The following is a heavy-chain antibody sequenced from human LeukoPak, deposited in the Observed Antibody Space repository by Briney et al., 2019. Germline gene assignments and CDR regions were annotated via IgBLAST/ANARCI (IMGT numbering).Heavy chain of an antibody. CDR2: VSTTGGST. CDR3: AKEAYNSSGYYYGYFQH. CDR1: GFTVSSNY. V-gene: IGHV3-23*01. D-gene: IGHD3-22*01. Sequence: GGSLRLSCAASGFTVSSNYMSWVRQAPGKGLEWVSTVSTTGGSTYYADSVKGRFTISRDNSKNTLYLQMNSLRAEDTAVYYCAKEAYNSSGYYYGYFQHWGQGTLVTVSS. J-gene: IGHJ1*01.